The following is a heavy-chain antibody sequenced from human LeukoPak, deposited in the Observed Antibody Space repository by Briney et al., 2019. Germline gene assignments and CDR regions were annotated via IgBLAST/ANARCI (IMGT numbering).Heavy chain of an antibody. Sequence: PGGSLRLSCAASGFTFNDYNFNWVRQAPGKGLEWLSYITSTSKTTYYAGSVEGRFTISRDNAKNSLYLQMNNLRAEDTAIYYCTSNLPGYSSSWPDYWGQGTLVTVSS. CDR2: ITSTSKTT. CDR1: GFTFNDYN. D-gene: IGHD2-2*01. V-gene: IGHV3-48*01. CDR3: TSNLPGYSSSWPDY. J-gene: IGHJ4*02.